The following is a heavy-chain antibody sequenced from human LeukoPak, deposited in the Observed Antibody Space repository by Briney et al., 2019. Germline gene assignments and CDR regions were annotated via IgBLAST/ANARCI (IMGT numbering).Heavy chain of an antibody. CDR1: GYTFIDYC. Sequence: GASVTVSCKTSGYTFIDYCIHWVRQAPGRGLEWMGWINPKIGVTNYDRKFQGRVTMTTDTSVGTAYMELNRLRFDDTAVYYCARDPSRVADNWFDPWGQGTLVTVSS. D-gene: IGHD2-15*01. J-gene: IGHJ5*02. V-gene: IGHV1-2*02. CDR2: INPKIGVT. CDR3: ARDPSRVADNWFDP.